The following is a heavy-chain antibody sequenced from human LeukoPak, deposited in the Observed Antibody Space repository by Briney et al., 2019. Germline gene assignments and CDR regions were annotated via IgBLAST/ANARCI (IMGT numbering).Heavy chain of an antibody. CDR3: ARSPATGTVDY. J-gene: IGHJ4*02. CDR1: DFTFSIYW. V-gene: IGHV3-7*01. CDR2: INQDGSQE. Sequence: GGSLRLSCSASDFTFSIYWMSWVRQAPGKGLEWVANINQDGSQEWHVDSVSGRFTVSRDNAKNSLYLQMNSLRAEDTAVYYCARSPATGTVDYWGQGTMVTVSS. D-gene: IGHD1-1*01.